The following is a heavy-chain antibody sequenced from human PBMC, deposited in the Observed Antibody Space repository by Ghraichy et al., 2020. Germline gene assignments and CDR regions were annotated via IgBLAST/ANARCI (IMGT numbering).Heavy chain of an antibody. D-gene: IGHD2-8*02. V-gene: IGHV4-4*02. CDR3: ARGYCTGGGCFYFDF. CDR1: GASISSSNW. CDR2: IHHSGST. J-gene: IGHJ4*02. Sequence: SETLSLTCAVSGASISSSNWCGFLRQPPKTLLEWTGVIHHSGSTNYTPSLKSRVTISVDMSNTHFSLQMTSVTAADTAFYYCARGYCTGGGCFYFDFWGQGALVTVSS.